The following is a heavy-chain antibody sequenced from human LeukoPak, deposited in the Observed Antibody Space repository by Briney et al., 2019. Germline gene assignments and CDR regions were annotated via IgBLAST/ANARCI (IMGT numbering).Heavy chain of an antibody. V-gene: IGHV3-30-3*01. D-gene: IGHD6-19*01. Sequence: PGGSLRLSCAASGFTFSSYAMHWVRQAPGKGLEWVAVISYDGSNKYYADSVKGRFTISRDNSKNTLYLQMNSLRAEDTAVYYCARDLVRVAVAGFDYWGQGTLVTVSS. CDR1: GFTFSSYA. CDR2: ISYDGSNK. CDR3: ARDLVRVAVAGFDY. J-gene: IGHJ4*02.